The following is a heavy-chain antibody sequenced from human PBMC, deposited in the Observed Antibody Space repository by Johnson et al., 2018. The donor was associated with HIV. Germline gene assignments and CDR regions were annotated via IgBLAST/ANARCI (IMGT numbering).Heavy chain of an antibody. CDR2: ISYDGSNK. V-gene: IGHV3-30-3*01. J-gene: IGHJ3*02. Sequence: QVQLVESGGGVVQPGRSLRLSCAASGFTFSSYAMHWVRQAPGKGLEWVAVISYDGSNKYYADSVKGRFTISRDNSKNTLYLQMNSLRAEDTAVYYCARGPYKWIRGLSLEHHDAFDIWGQGTMVTVSS. CDR3: ARGPYKWIRGLSLEHHDAFDI. CDR1: GFTFSSYA. D-gene: IGHD5-18*01.